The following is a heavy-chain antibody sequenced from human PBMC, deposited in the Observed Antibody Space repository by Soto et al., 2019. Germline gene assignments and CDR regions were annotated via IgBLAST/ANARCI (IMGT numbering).Heavy chain of an antibody. CDR3: AVASNGDLHY. CDR1: GFTFTRNW. D-gene: IGHD3-3*01. Sequence: DVQLVESGGGLIQPGGSLRLSCAASGFTFTRNWMSWVRQAPGKGPEWVANVKQDGGEQYYADSVRGRFTISRDNALNSLYLQMNSLRVEDTAVYYCAVASNGDLHYWGQGTLVTVSS. V-gene: IGHV3-7*01. J-gene: IGHJ4*02. CDR2: VKQDGGEQ.